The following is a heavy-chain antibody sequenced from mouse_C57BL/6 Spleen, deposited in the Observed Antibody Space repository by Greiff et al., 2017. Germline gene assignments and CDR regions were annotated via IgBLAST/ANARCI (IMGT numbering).Heavy chain of an antibody. Sequence: EVHLVESGGGLVQPGGSMKLSCAASGFTFSDAWMDWVRQSPEKGLEWVADIRNKANNHATYFAESVKGRFTISRDDSKSSVYLQMNSLRAEDTGIYYCTRILADYWGQGTSVTVSS. CDR3: TRILADY. CDR1: GFTFSDAW. J-gene: IGHJ4*01. CDR2: IRNKANNHAT. V-gene: IGHV6-6*01. D-gene: IGHD2-10*02.